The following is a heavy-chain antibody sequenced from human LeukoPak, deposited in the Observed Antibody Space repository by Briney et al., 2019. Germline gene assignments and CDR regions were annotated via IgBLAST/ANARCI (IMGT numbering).Heavy chain of an antibody. V-gene: IGHV4-30-2*01. J-gene: IGHJ4*02. CDR3: ARRGSGFVIDY. CDR1: GGSISSGGYS. D-gene: IGHD6-19*01. Sequence: PSETLSLTCAVSGGSISSGGYSWSWIRQPPGKGLEWIGYIYHSGSTYYNPSLKSRVTISVDTSKNQFSLKLSSVTAADTAVYYCARRGSGFVIDYWGQGTLVTVSS. CDR2: IYHSGST.